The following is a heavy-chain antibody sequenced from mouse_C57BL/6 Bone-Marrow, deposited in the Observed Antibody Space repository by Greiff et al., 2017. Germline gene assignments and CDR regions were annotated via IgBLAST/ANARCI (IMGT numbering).Heavy chain of an antibody. J-gene: IGHJ4*01. V-gene: IGHV5-9*01. Sequence: EVKVEESGGGLVKPGGSLKLSCAASGFTFSSYTMSWVRQTPGKRLEWVATISGGGGNTYYPDSVKGRFTISRDNAKNTLYLQMSSLRAEDTALYYCARLSAMDYWGQGTSVTVSS. CDR2: ISGGGGNT. CDR1: GFTFSSYT. CDR3: ARLSAMDY.